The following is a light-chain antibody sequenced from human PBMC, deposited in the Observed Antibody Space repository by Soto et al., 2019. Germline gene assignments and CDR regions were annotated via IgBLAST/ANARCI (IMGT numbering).Light chain of an antibody. CDR3: QQYDGSPIT. J-gene: IGKJ5*01. V-gene: IGKV3-20*01. CDR1: ENVRTF. Sequence: VLTQSPATLSLSRWERATLCFMASENVRTFVDWYQQKPGQAPRLLIYGASSRATGIPDRFSGSGSGTDFTLTISRVEPEDFALYICQQYDGSPITFGQGTRLEIK. CDR2: GAS.